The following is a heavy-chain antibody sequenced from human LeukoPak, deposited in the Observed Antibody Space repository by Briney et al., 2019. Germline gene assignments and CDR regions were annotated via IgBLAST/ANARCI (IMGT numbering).Heavy chain of an antibody. Sequence: ASVKVSCTASGYTFSGHYMHWVRQAPGQGLEWMGWIYPNSGGTNYAKKFQGTVTMTRDTSISTAYMELSRLRSDDTAVYYCARSRGQYDAFDIWGQGTMVTVSS. CDR2: IYPNSGGT. J-gene: IGHJ3*02. CDR3: ARSRGQYDAFDI. D-gene: IGHD3/OR15-3a*01. V-gene: IGHV1-2*02. CDR1: GYTFSGHY.